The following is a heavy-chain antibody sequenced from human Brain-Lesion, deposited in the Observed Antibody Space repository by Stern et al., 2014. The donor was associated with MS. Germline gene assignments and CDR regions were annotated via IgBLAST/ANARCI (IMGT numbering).Heavy chain of an antibody. Sequence: VQLVESGGGLVKPGGYLRLSCAASGFTFSSYTMNWVRQAPGKGLEWVSSINRGSDYIYYADSVKGRFTISRDNAKNSLYLQMNSLRAEDTALYYCARVETPLADFYYYYGMDVWGQGTTVTVSS. V-gene: IGHV3-21*01. D-gene: IGHD5-18*01. J-gene: IGHJ6*02. CDR2: INRGSDYI. CDR1: GFTFSSYT. CDR3: ARVETPLADFYYYYGMDV.